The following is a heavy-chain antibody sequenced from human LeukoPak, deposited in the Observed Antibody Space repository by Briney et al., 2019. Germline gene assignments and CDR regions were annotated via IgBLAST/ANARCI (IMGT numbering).Heavy chain of an antibody. Sequence: SGPALVKPTQTLTLTCTFSGFSLSTSGMCVSWIRQPPGKGLEWIGTIYYSGSTYYNPSLKSRVTISVDTSNDQFSLKLSSVTAADTALYYCATYCSSSSCPHRRAFDIWGQGTMVTVSS. D-gene: IGHD2-2*01. J-gene: IGHJ3*02. CDR1: GFSLSTSGMC. CDR2: IYYSGST. V-gene: IGHV4-39*01. CDR3: ATYCSSSSCPHRRAFDI.